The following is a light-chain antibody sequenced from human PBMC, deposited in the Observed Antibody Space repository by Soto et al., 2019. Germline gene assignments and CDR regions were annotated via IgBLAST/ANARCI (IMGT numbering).Light chain of an antibody. J-gene: IGLJ2*01. V-gene: IGLV2-8*01. CDR1: SSDIGGYNF. CDR2: EIN. CDR3: SSYAGSNNHVV. Sequence: QSALTQPPSASGSPGQSVTISCTGTSSDIGGYNFVSWYQQHPGKAPKLMIYEINKWPSGVPDRFSGSKSGNTASLTVSGLQPDDQADYYCSSYAGSNNHVVFGGGTKLTVL.